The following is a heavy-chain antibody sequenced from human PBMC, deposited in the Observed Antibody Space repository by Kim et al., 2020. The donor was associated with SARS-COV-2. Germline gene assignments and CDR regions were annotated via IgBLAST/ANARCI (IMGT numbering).Heavy chain of an antibody. J-gene: IGHJ4*02. CDR3: AQDPGRRTVTPTGYFDY. Sequence: VKGRFTISRDNSKNTLYLQMNSLRAEDTAVYYCAQDPGRRTVTPTGYFDYWGQGTLVTVSS. D-gene: IGHD4-4*01. V-gene: IGHV3-23*01.